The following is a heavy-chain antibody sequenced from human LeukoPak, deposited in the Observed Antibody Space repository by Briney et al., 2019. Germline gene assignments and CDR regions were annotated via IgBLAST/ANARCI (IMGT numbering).Heavy chain of an antibody. Sequence: GGSLRLSCAASGFTFSSYSMNWVRQAPGKGLEWVSYIRSSSSTVYYANSVKGRFTISRDNAKNSLYLQMNSLRAEDTAVYYCARVGSRADYGDSRYYYYYYGMDVWGQGSTVTVSS. CDR3: ARVGSRADYGDSRYYYYYYGMDV. J-gene: IGHJ6*02. CDR1: GFTFSSYS. D-gene: IGHD4-17*01. V-gene: IGHV3-48*01. CDR2: IRSSSSTV.